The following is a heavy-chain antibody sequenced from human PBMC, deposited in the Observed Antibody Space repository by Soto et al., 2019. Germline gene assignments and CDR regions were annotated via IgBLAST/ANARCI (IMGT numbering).Heavy chain of an antibody. J-gene: IGHJ3*02. CDR1: GGSISSGGYY. CDR2: IYYSGST. D-gene: IGHD3-10*01. Sequence: QVQLQESRPGLVKPSQTLSLTCTVSGGSISSGGYYWSWIRQHPGKGLEWIGYIYYSGSTYYNPSLKSRVTISVDASKNQFSLKLSSVTASDTAVYYCAMLLVRGVTDAFDIWCQGTMVTVAS. CDR3: AMLLVRGVTDAFDI. V-gene: IGHV4-31*03.